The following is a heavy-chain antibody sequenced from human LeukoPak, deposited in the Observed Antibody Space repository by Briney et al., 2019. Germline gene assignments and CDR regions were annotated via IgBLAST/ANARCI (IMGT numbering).Heavy chain of an antibody. Sequence: GGSLRLSCAASGFTFSSYSMNWVRQAPGKGLEWVSYISSTSSTIYYADSVKGRFTISRDNAKNSLYLQMSSLRAEDTAVYYCARVDSSGYYQYYYYYYGMDVWGQGTTVTVSS. CDR1: GFTFSSYS. J-gene: IGHJ6*02. CDR2: ISSTSSTI. D-gene: IGHD3-22*01. CDR3: ARVDSSGYYQYYYYYYGMDV. V-gene: IGHV3-48*01.